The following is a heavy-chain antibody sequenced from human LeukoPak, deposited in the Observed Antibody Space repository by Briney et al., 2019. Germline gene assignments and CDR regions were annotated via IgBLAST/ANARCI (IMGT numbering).Heavy chain of an antibody. CDR2: INHSGST. D-gene: IGHD4-11*01. CDR1: GGSFSGYY. Sequence: PSETLSLTCAVYGGSFSGYYWSWIRQPPGKGLEWIGEINHSGSTNYNPSLKSRVTISVDTSKNQFSLKLSSVTAADTAVYYCASLQYINDYWGQGTLVTVSS. CDR3: ASLQYINDY. V-gene: IGHV4-34*01. J-gene: IGHJ4*02.